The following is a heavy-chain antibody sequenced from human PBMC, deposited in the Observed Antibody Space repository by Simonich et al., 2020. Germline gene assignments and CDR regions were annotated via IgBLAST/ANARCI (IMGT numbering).Heavy chain of an antibody. J-gene: IGHJ4*02. CDR1: GFTFSSYA. V-gene: IGHV3-30*07. Sequence: QVQLVESGGGVVQPGRSLRLSCAASGFTFSSYAMHWVRQAPGKGLEWVEVISNDESNKYYADSGKGRFTISRDNAKNTLYLQMNSLRAEDTAVYYCARELSKNGEAAAGYYFDYWGQGTLVTVSS. D-gene: IGHD6-13*01. CDR3: ARELSKNGEAAAGYYFDY. CDR2: ISNDESNK.